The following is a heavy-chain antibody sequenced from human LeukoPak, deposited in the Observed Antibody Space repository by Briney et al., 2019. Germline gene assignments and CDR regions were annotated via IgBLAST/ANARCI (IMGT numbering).Heavy chain of an antibody. V-gene: IGHV3-48*04. CDR2: ISSSGGTI. CDR3: ARERRQWQPFDI. Sequence: GGSLRLSCAASGFTFSDYIINWVRQPPGKGLEWISYISSSGGTIYYADSVKGRFTISRDNTDNSLFLQMSSLRAEDTAVYYCARERRQWQPFDIWGQGTMVTVSS. CDR1: GFTFSDYI. J-gene: IGHJ3*02. D-gene: IGHD6-19*01.